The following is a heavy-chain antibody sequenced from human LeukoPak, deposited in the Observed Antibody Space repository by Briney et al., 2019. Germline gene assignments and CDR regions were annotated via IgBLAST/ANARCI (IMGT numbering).Heavy chain of an antibody. CDR2: IYYSGST. D-gene: IGHD4-23*01. Sequence: SETLSLTCTVSGGSISSYYWSWIRQPPGKGLEWIGYIYYSGSTNYNPSLKSRVTISVDTSKNQFSLKLSSVTAADTAVYYCARVPNYGGNSLEVDYWGQGTLVTVSS. CDR1: GGSISSYY. CDR3: ARVPNYGGNSLEVDY. J-gene: IGHJ4*02. V-gene: IGHV4-59*01.